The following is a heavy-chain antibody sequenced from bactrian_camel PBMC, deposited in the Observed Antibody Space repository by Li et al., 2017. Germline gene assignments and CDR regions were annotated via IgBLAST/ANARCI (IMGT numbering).Heavy chain of an antibody. V-gene: IGHV3S1*01. D-gene: IGHD6*01. CDR1: GFTFSSYQ. Sequence: HVQLVESGGDLVRPGGSLRLSCASSGFTFSSYQMCWARQAPGKGLMWVSHINSSGQKRHYAPSVKGRFTISRDNAKGTLLLQMNDVDLDDTGLYYCVTDIVAGEHGSWNYWGQGTQVTVS. J-gene: IGHJ4*01. CDR2: INSSGQKR. CDR3: VTDIVAGEHGSWNY.